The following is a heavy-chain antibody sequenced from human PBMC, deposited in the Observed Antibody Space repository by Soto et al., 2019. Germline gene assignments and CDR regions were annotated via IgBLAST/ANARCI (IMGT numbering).Heavy chain of an antibody. D-gene: IGHD2-15*01. Sequence: EVQLVESGGGLVEPGGSLRLSCSGSGFPFSNAWINWVRHVPGKGLEWVGRIKSRALGGTTDFAAHIRGRFAITRDDSRNVAYMQMNSLHTEDTAMYYCTTDSYSSMVVVRFDFWGHGSLVTVSA. CDR2: IKSRALGGTT. V-gene: IGHV3-15*07. J-gene: IGHJ4*01. CDR1: GFPFSNAW. CDR3: TTDSYSSMVVVRFDF.